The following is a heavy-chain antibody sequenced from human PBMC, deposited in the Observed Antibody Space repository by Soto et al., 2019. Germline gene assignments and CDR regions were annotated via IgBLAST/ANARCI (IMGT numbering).Heavy chain of an antibody. J-gene: IGHJ2*01. Sequence: GASVKVSCKASGGTFSSYAISWVRQAPGQGLEWMGGIIPTFGTANYAQKFQGRVTITADESTSTAYMELSSLRSEDTAVYYCARGQTYYWYFDLWGRGTLVTVSS. CDR1: GGTFSSYA. CDR3: ARGQTYYWYFDL. CDR2: IIPTFGTA. V-gene: IGHV1-69*13.